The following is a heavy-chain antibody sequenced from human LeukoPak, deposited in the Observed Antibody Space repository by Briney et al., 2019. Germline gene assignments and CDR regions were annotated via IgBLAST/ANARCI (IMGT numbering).Heavy chain of an antibody. J-gene: IGHJ4*02. D-gene: IGHD6-19*01. CDR3: ARSKSYSSGWTDFDW. Sequence: PGGSLRLSCAASGFTFSSHDMHWVRQPTGKDLEWVSVIGTAGNTYYADSVKGRFSISRENARNSLLLQMDNLRAEDTAVYYCARSKSYSSGWTDFDWWGQGTLVTVSS. CDR1: GFTFSSHD. CDR2: IGTAGNT. V-gene: IGHV3-13*01.